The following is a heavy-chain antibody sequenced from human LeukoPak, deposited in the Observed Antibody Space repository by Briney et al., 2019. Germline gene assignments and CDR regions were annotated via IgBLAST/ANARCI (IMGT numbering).Heavy chain of an antibody. Sequence: SETLSLTCTVSGGSISSYYWSWIRQPPGKGLEWIGFIYYSGSTNYNPSLKSRVTISVETSKNQFSLKLSSVTAADTAVYYCGSSGVAGIRYFNLWGRGTLVTVSS. J-gene: IGHJ2*01. CDR2: IYYSGST. V-gene: IGHV4-59*01. D-gene: IGHD6-19*01. CDR3: GSSGVAGIRYFNL. CDR1: GGSISSYY.